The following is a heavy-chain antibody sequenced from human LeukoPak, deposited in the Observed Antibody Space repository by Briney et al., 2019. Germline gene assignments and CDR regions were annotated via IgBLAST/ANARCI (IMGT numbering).Heavy chain of an antibody. CDR1: GFTFSSYW. V-gene: IGHV3-7*01. J-gene: IGHJ6*02. D-gene: IGHD3-10*01. Sequence: GGSLRLSCAASGFTFSSYWMSWVRQAPGKGLEWVANIKKDGSEIYYVDSVKGRITISRDNAKNSLYLQMNSLRAEDTAVYYCALVTGGSGSPGVNGMDVWGQGTTVTVSS. CDR2: IKKDGSEI. CDR3: ALVTGGSGSPGVNGMDV.